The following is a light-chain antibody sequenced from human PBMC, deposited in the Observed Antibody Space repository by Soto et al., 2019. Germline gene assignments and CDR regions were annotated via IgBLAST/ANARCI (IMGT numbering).Light chain of an antibody. Sequence: QAVVTQPPSASASLGASVTLTCTLTIDISNYKVDWYQQRPGKGPRFVMRVGTDGIVGSKGDAIPDRFSVLGSGLNRFLAINNIQEEDEGDFHCGTDRGTGTKFVRVFGGGTKLTVL. V-gene: IGLV9-49*01. J-gene: IGLJ3*02. CDR1: IDISNYK. CDR2: VGTDGIVG. CDR3: GTDRGTGTKFVRV.